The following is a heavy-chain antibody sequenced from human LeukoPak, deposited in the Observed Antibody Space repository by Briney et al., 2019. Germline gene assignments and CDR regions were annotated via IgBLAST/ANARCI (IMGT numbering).Heavy chain of an antibody. D-gene: IGHD4-17*01. CDR1: GFTFSSYG. Sequence: GGSLRLSCAASGFTFSSYGMHWVRQAPGKGLEWVAVISYDGSNKYYADSVKGRFTISRDNSKNTLYLQMNSLRAEDTAVYYCAKEAYGDGGLNFDYWGQGTLVTVSS. J-gene: IGHJ4*02. CDR2: ISYDGSNK. CDR3: AKEAYGDGGLNFDY. V-gene: IGHV3-30*18.